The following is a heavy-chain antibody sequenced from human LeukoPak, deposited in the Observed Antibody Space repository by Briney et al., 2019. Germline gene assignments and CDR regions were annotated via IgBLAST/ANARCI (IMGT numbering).Heavy chain of an antibody. Sequence: SETLSLTCTVSGGSISSYYWSWIRQPAGKGLEWIGRIYTSGSTNYNPSLKSRVTMSVDTSKNQFSLKLSSVTAADTAVYYCARAGVEYYDFWSGRYGMDAWGQGTTVTVSS. CDR3: ARAGVEYYDFWSGRYGMDA. D-gene: IGHD3-3*01. V-gene: IGHV4-4*07. J-gene: IGHJ6*02. CDR2: IYTSGST. CDR1: GGSISSYY.